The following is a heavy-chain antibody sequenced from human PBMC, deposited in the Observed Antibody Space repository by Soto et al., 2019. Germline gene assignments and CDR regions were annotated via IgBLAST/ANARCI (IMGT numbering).Heavy chain of an antibody. CDR3: ARHVRGIYGDYTSRYYYYGMDV. Sequence: PGESLKISCKGSGYSFTSYWISWVRQMPGKGLEWMGRIDPSDSYTNYSPSFQGHVTISADKSISTAYLQWSSLKASDTAMYYCARHVRGIYGDYTSRYYYYGMDVWGQGTTVTVSS. CDR1: GYSFTSYW. CDR2: IDPSDSYT. J-gene: IGHJ6*02. V-gene: IGHV5-10-1*01. D-gene: IGHD4-17*01.